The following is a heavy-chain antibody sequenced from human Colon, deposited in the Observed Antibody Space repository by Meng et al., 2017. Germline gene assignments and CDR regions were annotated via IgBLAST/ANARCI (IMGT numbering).Heavy chain of an antibody. Sequence: QGQMRDSGPGRVKPWGTLSLTCAVSGDSIRSSNWWSWVRQPPGGGLEWIGEIYHSGSTNYKPSLKNRLSLTVDKSKNQFSLTLNSVTAADTAVYYCARVIYASGNMAHLDCWGQGTLVTVSS. D-gene: IGHD3-10*01. CDR1: GDSIRSSNW. V-gene: IGHV4-4*02. J-gene: IGHJ4*02. CDR2: IYHSGST. CDR3: ARVIYASGNMAHLDC.